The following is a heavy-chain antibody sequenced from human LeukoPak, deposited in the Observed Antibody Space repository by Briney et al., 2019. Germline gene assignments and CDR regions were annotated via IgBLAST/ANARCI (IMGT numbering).Heavy chain of an antibody. CDR1: GDSIKNGAYT. CDR2: IYHSGST. J-gene: IGHJ3*02. D-gene: IGHD5/OR15-5a*01. CDR3: ARQRTVSTTRGFDI. V-gene: IGHV4-30-2*01. Sequence: SETLSLTCAVSGDSIKNGAYTWSWIRQPPGKGLEWIGDIYHSGSTNYDPSLKSRVTLSVDMSKNQFSLNLSSVTAADTAVYWCARQRTVSTTRGFDIWGQGTMVTVSS.